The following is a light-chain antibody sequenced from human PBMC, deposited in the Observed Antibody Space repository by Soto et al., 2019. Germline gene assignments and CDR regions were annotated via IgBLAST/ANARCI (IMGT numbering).Light chain of an antibody. V-gene: IGKV1D-12*01. CDR1: QGISGW. J-gene: IGKJ4*01. CDR3: QQANSFPLT. CDR2: ATS. Sequence: DIQMTQSPSSVSASVVDRVTITGLASQGISGWLAWYQQKPGAAPKVLIYATSSLQGGVPSRFSGSGSGTDFTLTISSLQPEDFATYYCQQANSFPLTFGGGTKVDIK.